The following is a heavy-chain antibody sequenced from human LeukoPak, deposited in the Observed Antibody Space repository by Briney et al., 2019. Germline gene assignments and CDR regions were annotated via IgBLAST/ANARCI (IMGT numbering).Heavy chain of an antibody. Sequence: PGGSLRLSCAASGFTFRIYAMTWVRQAPGKGLEWVSGISGSGGSTYYADSVKGRFTISRDNSKNTLYLQMNSLRAEDTAVYYCAKSHGWTNAFDIWGQGTMVTVSS. J-gene: IGHJ3*02. D-gene: IGHD3-10*01. CDR3: AKSHGWTNAFDI. CDR2: ISGSGGST. CDR1: GFTFRIYA. V-gene: IGHV3-23*01.